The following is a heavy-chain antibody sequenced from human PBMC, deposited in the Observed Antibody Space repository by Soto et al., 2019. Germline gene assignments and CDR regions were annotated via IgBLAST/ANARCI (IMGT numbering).Heavy chain of an antibody. CDR1: GDSITIGGYS. CDR2: FHSSGST. Sequence: SETLSLTCTVSGDSITIGGYSWNWIRQPPGKGLEWIGWFHSSGSTYYSPSLTGRVTISTDRSKNQFSLKLTSVTAADTAMYYCARGRLPDSSFLRFDPWGQGTLVTVSS. V-gene: IGHV4-30-2*01. D-gene: IGHD3-22*01. J-gene: IGHJ5*02. CDR3: ARGRLPDSSFLRFDP.